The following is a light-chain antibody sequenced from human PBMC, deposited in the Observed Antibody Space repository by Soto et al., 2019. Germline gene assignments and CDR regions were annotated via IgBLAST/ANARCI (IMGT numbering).Light chain of an antibody. CDR2: EES. Sequence: DIHLTQSPSSLSASVGDRVTITCRASQAITNNLAWYQQKPGNPPKLLIYEESTLHSGVPSRFSGRKVGTQFILTIVSLQPEDFATYYCQQVKSYPRTFCGGTKVEIK. CDR3: QQVKSYPRT. V-gene: IGKV1-9*01. J-gene: IGKJ4*01. CDR1: QAITNN.